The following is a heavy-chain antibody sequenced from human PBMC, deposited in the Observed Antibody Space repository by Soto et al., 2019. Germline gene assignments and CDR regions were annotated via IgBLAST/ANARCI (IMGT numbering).Heavy chain of an antibody. CDR3: ARKGYFDSGIYHFDS. V-gene: IGHV1-3*01. J-gene: IGHJ4*02. Sequence: VQLVQSGAEVKKPEASVKVSCKASGYIFTTYPIHWVRQAPGQRLEWMGWINPANGDTGSSQGFQGRVTFTSDASANTVHLELLSLRSEDTAVYYCARKGYFDSGIYHFDSWGQGTRVTVSS. D-gene: IGHD3-10*01. CDR1: GYIFTTYP. CDR2: INPANGDT.